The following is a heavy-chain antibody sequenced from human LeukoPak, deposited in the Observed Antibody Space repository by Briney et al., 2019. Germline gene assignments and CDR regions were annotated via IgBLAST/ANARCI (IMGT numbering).Heavy chain of an antibody. CDR1: GGSISSSDYY. D-gene: IGHD3-16*02. J-gene: IGHJ4*02. Sequence: SETLSLTCTVSGGSISSSDYYWGWISQPPGKELEWIGSISYSGSTYYNPSLKSRITISVDTSKNQFSLRVSSLTAADTAVYYCARQRITFGGVISIFDSWGQGTLVTVSS. V-gene: IGHV4-39*01. CDR3: ARQRITFGGVISIFDS. CDR2: ISYSGST.